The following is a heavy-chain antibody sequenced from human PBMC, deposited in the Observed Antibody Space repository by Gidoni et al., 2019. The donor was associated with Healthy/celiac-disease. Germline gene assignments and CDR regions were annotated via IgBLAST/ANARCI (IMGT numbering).Heavy chain of an antibody. D-gene: IGHD3-22*01. Sequence: QAQLVEAGGGLVKPGGSLRLSCEASGFTFSTYYMSWIRQAPGKGLAWVSYISSSGSTIYDADSGKGRFTISRDNAKNSLYLQMNSLRAEDTAVYYCARDHYYDISGYYYSPGYWGQGTLVTVSS. V-gene: IGHV3-11*01. J-gene: IGHJ4*02. CDR2: ISSSGSTI. CDR1: GFTFSTYY. CDR3: ARDHYYDISGYYYSPGY.